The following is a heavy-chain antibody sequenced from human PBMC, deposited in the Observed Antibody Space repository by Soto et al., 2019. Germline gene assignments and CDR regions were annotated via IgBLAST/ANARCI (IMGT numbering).Heavy chain of an antibody. CDR3: TTEGRRGYSGYDWDY. CDR2: IKSKTDGGTT. CDR1: GFTFSNAW. V-gene: IGHV3-15*07. Sequence: PGGSLRLSCAASGFTFSNAWMNWVRQAPGKGLEWVGRIKSKTDGGTTEYAAPVKGRFTTSRDDSKNTVYLQMNSLRTEDTAVFYCTTEGRRGYSGYDWDYWGQGTPVTVSS. D-gene: IGHD5-12*01. J-gene: IGHJ4*02.